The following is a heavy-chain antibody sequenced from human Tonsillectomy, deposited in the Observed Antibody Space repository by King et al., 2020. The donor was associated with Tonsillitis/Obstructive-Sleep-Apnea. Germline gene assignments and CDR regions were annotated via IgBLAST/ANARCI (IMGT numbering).Heavy chain of an antibody. D-gene: IGHD2-2*01. CDR2: ISYDGSNK. Sequence: VQLVESGGGVVQPGRSLRLSCAASGFTFSTFGMHWVRQAPGKGLEWVAVISYDGSNKFYADSVKGRFTISRDNPKTTLYLQVNSLRAEDTALYYCAKDSTRGPIGGDFDSWGPGTLVTGSS. J-gene: IGHJ4*02. CDR3: AKDSTRGPIGGDFDS. CDR1: GFTFSTFG. V-gene: IGHV3-30*18.